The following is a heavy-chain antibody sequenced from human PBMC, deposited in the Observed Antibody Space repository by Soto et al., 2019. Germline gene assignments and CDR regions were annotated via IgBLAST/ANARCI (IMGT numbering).Heavy chain of an antibody. CDR3: AKELLQYQLLYYFDY. J-gene: IGHJ4*02. CDR2: ISGSGGST. Sequence: GGSLRLSCAASGVTFSSYAMSWVRQAPGKGLEWVSAISGSGGSTYYADSVKGRFTISRDNSKNTLYLQMNSLRAEDTAVYYCAKELLQYQLLYYFDYWGQGTLVTVSS. D-gene: IGHD2-2*01. CDR1: GVTFSSYA. V-gene: IGHV3-23*01.